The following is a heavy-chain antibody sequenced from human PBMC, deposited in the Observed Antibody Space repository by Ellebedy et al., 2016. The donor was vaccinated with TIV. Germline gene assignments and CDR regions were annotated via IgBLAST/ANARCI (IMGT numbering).Heavy chain of an antibody. CDR1: GYSFTDYH. J-gene: IGHJ4*02. CDR2: IYPNSGGT. Sequence: AASVKVSCKTSGYSFTDYHIHWMRQAHGQGLEWMGWIYPNSGGTKYAQKFQGRVTMTRDTSITTAYMELKRLTSDDTATYYCASVTFSSLSPFDYWGQGTLVTVSS. CDR3: ASVTFSSLSPFDY. D-gene: IGHD2-2*01. V-gene: IGHV1-2*02.